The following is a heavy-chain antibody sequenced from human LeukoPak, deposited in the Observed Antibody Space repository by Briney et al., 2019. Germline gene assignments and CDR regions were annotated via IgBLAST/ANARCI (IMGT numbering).Heavy chain of an antibody. D-gene: IGHD6-19*01. Sequence: SETLSLTCAVSGYSISSGYYWGWSRQPPGKGLEWIGSIYHSGSTYYNPSLKSRVTISVDTSKNQFSLKLSSVTAADTAVYYCARSMIAVAAPFDYWGQGTLVTVSS. CDR2: IYHSGST. CDR1: GYSISSGYY. CDR3: ARSMIAVAAPFDY. J-gene: IGHJ4*02. V-gene: IGHV4-38-2*01.